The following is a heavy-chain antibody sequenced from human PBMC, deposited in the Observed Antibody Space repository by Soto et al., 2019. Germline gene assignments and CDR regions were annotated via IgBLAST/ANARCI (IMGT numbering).Heavy chain of an antibody. J-gene: IGHJ4*02. D-gene: IGHD3-10*01. CDR1: GGTFSSYA. Sequence: QVQLVQSGAEVKKPGSSVKVSCKASGGTFSSYAISWVRQAPGQGLEWMGGSIPIFGTANYAQKFQGRVTITADESTSTAYMELSSLISEDTAVYYCARVRRFGAPSDYWGQGTLVTVSS. V-gene: IGHV1-69*12. CDR3: ARVRRFGAPSDY. CDR2: SIPIFGTA.